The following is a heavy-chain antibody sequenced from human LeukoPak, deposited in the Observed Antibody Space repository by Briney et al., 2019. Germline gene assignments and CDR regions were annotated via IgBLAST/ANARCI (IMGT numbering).Heavy chain of an antibody. J-gene: IGHJ4*02. CDR1: GYTFTSYY. Sequence: GVSVKVSCKASGYTFTSYYMHWVRQAPGQGLEWMGIINPSGGSTSYAQKFQGRVTMTRDMSTSTVYMELSSLRSEDTAVYYCARDTSSGWFDYWGQGTLVTVSS. CDR3: ARDTSSGWFDY. D-gene: IGHD6-19*01. CDR2: INPSGGST. V-gene: IGHV1-46*01.